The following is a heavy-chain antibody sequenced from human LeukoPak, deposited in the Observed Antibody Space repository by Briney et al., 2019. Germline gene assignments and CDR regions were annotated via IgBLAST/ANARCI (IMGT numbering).Heavy chain of an antibody. J-gene: IGHJ6*02. CDR2: ISSSSSYI. Sequence: GGSPRLSCAASGFTFSSYSMNWVRQAPGKGLEWVSSISSSSSYIYYADSVKGRFTISRDNAKNSLYLQMNSLRAEDTAVYYCAREYYYGSGDYAYYYYGMDVWGQGTTVTVSS. CDR3: AREYYYGSGDYAYYYYGMDV. V-gene: IGHV3-21*01. D-gene: IGHD3-10*01. CDR1: GFTFSSYS.